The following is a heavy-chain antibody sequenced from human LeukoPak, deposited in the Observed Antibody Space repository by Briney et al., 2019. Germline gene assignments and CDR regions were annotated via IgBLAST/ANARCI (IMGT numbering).Heavy chain of an antibody. V-gene: IGHV4-59*01. CDR2: IYYSGST. CDR1: GGSISSYY. CDR3: ARAATTAPNWFDP. J-gene: IGHJ5*02. Sequence: PSETLSLTCTVSGGSISSYYWSWIRQPPGKGLEWSGYIYYSGSTNYNPSLKSRVTISVDTSKNQFSLKLSSVTAADTAVYYCARAATTAPNWFDPWGQGTLVTVSS. D-gene: IGHD4-17*01.